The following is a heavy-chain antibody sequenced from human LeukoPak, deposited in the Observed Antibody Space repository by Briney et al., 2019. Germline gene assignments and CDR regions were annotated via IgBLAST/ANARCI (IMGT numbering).Heavy chain of an antibody. V-gene: IGHV3-64D*06. CDR3: VKDGGYSYGLYYFDY. CDR2: ISSNGGST. D-gene: IGHD5-18*01. Sequence: GGSLRLSCSAYGFTFSSYGMHWVRQAPGKGLEYVSAISSNGGSTYYADSVKGRFTISRDNSKNTLYLQMSSLRAEDTAVYYCVKDGGYSYGLYYFDYWGQGTLVTVSS. CDR1: GFTFSSYG. J-gene: IGHJ4*02.